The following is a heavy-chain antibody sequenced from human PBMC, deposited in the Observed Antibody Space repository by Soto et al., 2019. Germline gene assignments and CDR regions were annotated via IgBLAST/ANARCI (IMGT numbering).Heavy chain of an antibody. D-gene: IGHD6-13*01. V-gene: IGHV1-69*06. CDR1: GGTFSSYA. J-gene: IGHJ6*02. CDR2: IIPIFGTA. Sequence: SVKVSCKASGGTFSSYAISWVRQAPGQGLEWMGGIIPIFGTANYAQKFQGRVTITADKSTSTAYMELSSLRSEDTAVYYCARVGGYTGYSSSWYNYYYYYGMDVWGQGTTVTVSS. CDR3: ARVGGYTGYSSSWYNYYYYYGMDV.